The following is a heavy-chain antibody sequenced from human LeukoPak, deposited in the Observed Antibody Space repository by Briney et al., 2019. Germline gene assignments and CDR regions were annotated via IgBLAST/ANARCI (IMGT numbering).Heavy chain of an antibody. CDR1: GFTFSSYA. CDR3: AKGDYGSGSYYDY. J-gene: IGHJ4*02. Sequence: PGGSLRLSCAASGFTFSSYAMSWVRQAPGKGLEWVSAIGGSGGSTYYADSVKGRFTISRDNSKNTLYLQMNSLRAEDTAVYYCAKGDYGSGSYYDYWGQGTLVTVSS. V-gene: IGHV3-23*01. D-gene: IGHD3-10*01. CDR2: IGGSGGST.